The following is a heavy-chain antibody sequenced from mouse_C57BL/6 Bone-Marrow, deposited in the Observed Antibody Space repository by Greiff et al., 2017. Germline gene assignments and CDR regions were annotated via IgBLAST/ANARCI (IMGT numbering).Heavy chain of an antibody. CDR1: GYTFTSYW. J-gene: IGHJ2*01. Sequence: QVQLKQSGAELAKPGASVKLSCKASGYTFTSYWMHWVKQRPGQGLEWIGYINPSSGYTKYNQKFKDKATLTADKSSSTAYMQLSSLTYEDSAVYYCASLLWLRREDYWGQGTTITVSS. D-gene: IGHD2-2*01. CDR3: ASLLWLRREDY. V-gene: IGHV1-7*01. CDR2: INPSSGYT.